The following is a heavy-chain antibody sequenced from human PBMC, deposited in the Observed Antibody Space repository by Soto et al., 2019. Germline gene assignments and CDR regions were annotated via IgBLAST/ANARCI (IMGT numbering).Heavy chain of an antibody. CDR3: ARLGTSLVDY. V-gene: IGHV4-59*08. J-gene: IGHJ4*02. Sequence: SETLSLTCTVSGGSISSYYWSWIRQPPGKGLEWIGYIYYSGSTNYNPSLKSRVTISVDTSKNQFSLKLSSVTAADTAVYYCARLGTSLVDYWGQRTLVTVSS. CDR2: IYYSGST. D-gene: IGHD1-1*01. CDR1: GGSISSYY.